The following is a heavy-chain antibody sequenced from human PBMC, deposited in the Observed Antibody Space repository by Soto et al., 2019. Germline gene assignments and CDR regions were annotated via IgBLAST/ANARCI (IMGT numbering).Heavy chain of an antibody. D-gene: IGHD2-2*01. Sequence: QVQLVESGGGVVQPGRSLRLSCAASGFTFSSYGLHRVRQAPGKGLEWVVVISYDGSNKYYADSVKGRFTIYRDNAKNTLYLQMNSLRAEDTCVCYCAKDVVPAARHWAFDIWGQGTMVTLSS. CDR1: GFTFSSYG. V-gene: IGHV3-30*18. J-gene: IGHJ3*02. CDR2: ISYDGSNK. CDR3: AKDVVPAARHWAFDI.